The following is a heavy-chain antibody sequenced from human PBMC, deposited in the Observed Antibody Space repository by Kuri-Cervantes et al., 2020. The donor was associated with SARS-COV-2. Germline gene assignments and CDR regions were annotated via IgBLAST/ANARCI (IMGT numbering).Heavy chain of an antibody. CDR1: GGSISSYY. CDR3: ARAPREYTTSTGVWNYDYYRDV. CDR2: IYTSGST. J-gene: IGHJ6*03. D-gene: IGHD2/OR15-2a*01. V-gene: IGHV4-4*07. Sequence: GSLRLSCTVSGGSISSYYWSWIRQPAGKGLEWIGRIYTSGSTNYNPSLKSRVTISVGTSKNQFSLKLSSVTAADTAVYYCARAPREYTTSTGVWNYDYYRDVWGKGTTVTVSS.